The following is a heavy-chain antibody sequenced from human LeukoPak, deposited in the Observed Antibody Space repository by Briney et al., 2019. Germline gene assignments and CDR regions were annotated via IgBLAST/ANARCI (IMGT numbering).Heavy chain of an antibody. Sequence: GGSLRLSCAASEFTFSSYAMHWVRQAPGKGLEWVAVIAYDGSNKYYADSVKGRFTISRDNSKNTMYLQMNSLKTEDTAVYYCASEVKIKSDYWGQGTLVTVSS. V-gene: IGHV3-30*04. D-gene: IGHD3-22*01. CDR3: ASEVKIKSDY. CDR1: EFTFSSYA. CDR2: IAYDGSNK. J-gene: IGHJ4*02.